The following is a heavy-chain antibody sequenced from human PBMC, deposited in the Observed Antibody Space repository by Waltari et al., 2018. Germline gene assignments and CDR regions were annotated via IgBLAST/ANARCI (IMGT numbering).Heavy chain of an antibody. CDR1: GFTFSTYW. V-gene: IGHV3-7*03. J-gene: IGHJ4*02. D-gene: IGHD1-26*01. Sequence: EVQLVESGGGLVQTGGSLRLSCAVSGFTFSTYWMGWVRQTPGKGLEWVANIRQDGSETHYVGSVKGRFTISRDNSRNSLYLQMNSLRVEDTALYYCARDKIVGPTIFDSWGQGTLVTVSS. CDR3: ARDKIVGPTIFDS. CDR2: IRQDGSET.